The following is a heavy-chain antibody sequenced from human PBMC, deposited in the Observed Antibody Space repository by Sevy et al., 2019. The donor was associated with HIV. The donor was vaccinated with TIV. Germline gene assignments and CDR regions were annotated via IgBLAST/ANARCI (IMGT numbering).Heavy chain of an antibody. D-gene: IGHD2-8*02. CDR1: GDSITNGDYY. J-gene: IGHJ2*01. CDR2: IYYTGST. V-gene: IGHV4-31*03. Sequence: SETLSLTCTVSGDSITNGDYYWTWIRQHPGKGLEWIGYIYYTGSTYYNPSLESRLTRSIDTAKNQFSLRLTSVTAADTGIYYCARGDTVLPTGGFDLWGRGTLVTVSS. CDR3: ARGDTVLPTGGFDL.